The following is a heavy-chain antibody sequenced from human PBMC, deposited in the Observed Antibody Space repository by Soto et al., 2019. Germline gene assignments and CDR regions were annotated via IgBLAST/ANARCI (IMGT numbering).Heavy chain of an antibody. CDR2: ISSSSSYI. D-gene: IGHD6-19*01. Sequence: GGSLRLSCPASGFTFSSYSMNWVRQAPGKGLEWVSSISSSSSYIYYADSVKGRFTISRDNAKNSLYLQMNSLRAEDTAVYYCARXLAQIAVAGTGGDYFDYWGQGTLVTVSS. CDR3: ARXLAQIAVAGTGGDYFDY. J-gene: IGHJ4*02. V-gene: IGHV3-21*01. CDR1: GFTFSSYS.